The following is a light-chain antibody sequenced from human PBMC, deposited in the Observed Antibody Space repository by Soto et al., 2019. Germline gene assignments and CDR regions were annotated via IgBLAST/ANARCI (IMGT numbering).Light chain of an antibody. CDR1: SAHSSYA. CDR3: QTWDTGLDRV. Sequence: QLVLTQSPSASASLGASVKLTCTLSSAHSSYAIAWHQQQPQKGPRYLMKLNSDGSHSKGDGIPDRFSGSSSGAERYRTISCLQSEDEADYYCQTWDTGLDRVFGGGTKLTVL. CDR2: LNSDGSH. J-gene: IGLJ2*01. V-gene: IGLV4-69*01.